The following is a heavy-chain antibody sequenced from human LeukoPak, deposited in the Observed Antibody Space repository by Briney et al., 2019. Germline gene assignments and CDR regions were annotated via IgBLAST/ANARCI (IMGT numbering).Heavy chain of an antibody. CDR1: GGSISSGGYS. CDR3: ARVGGTNYYYYGMDV. Sequence: SQTLSLTCAVSGGSISSGGYSWSWIRQPPGKGLEWIGYIYHSGSTYYNPSLKSRVTISVDRSKNQFSLKLSSVTAADTAVYYCARVGGTNYYYYGMDVWGQGTTVTVSS. CDR2: IYHSGST. D-gene: IGHD1-1*01. J-gene: IGHJ6*02. V-gene: IGHV4-30-2*01.